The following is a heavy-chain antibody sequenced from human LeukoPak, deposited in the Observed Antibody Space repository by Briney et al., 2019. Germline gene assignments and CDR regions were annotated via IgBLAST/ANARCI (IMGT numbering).Heavy chain of an antibody. CDR3: ATNDYGASDY. CDR1: GFTFSSYS. CDR2: ISSSSSYI. D-gene: IGHD4-17*01. J-gene: IGHJ4*02. V-gene: IGHV3-21*01. Sequence: GGSLRLSCAASGFTFSSYSMNWVRQAPGKGLEWVSFISSSSSYIYYADSVKGRFTISRDNAKNSLYLQMNSLRAEDTAVFYCATNDYGASDYWGQGTLVTVSS.